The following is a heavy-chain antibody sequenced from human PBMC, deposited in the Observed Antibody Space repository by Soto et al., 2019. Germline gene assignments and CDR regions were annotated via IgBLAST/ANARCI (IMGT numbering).Heavy chain of an antibody. CDR3: ATMGYIMITFGGDYAFDI. CDR1: GYTLTELS. D-gene: IGHD3-16*01. CDR2: FDPEDGET. Sequence: ASVKVSCKVSGYTLTELSMHWVRQAPGKGLEWMGGFDPEDGETIYAQKFQGRVTMTEDTSTDTAYMELSSLRSEDTAVYYCATMGYIMITFGGDYAFDIWGQGTMVTVSS. V-gene: IGHV1-24*01. J-gene: IGHJ3*02.